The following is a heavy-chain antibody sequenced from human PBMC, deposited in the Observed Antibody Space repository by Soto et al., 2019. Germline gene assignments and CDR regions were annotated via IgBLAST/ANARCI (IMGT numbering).Heavy chain of an antibody. CDR3: ATDDFWSGYPDAFDI. Sequence: ASVKGSCKASGYTLTELSMHWGRQAPVKGLEWMGGFDPEDGETIYAQKFQGRVTMTEDTSTDTAYMELSSLRSEDTAVYYCATDDFWSGYPDAFDIWGQGTMVTVSS. J-gene: IGHJ3*02. V-gene: IGHV1-24*01. CDR2: FDPEDGET. D-gene: IGHD3-3*01. CDR1: GYTLTELS.